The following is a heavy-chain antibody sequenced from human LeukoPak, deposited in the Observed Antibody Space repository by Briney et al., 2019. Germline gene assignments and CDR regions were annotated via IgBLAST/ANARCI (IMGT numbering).Heavy chain of an antibody. Sequence: SETLSLTRAVYGGSFSGYYWSWIRRPPGKGLEWIGEINHSGSTNYNPSLKSRVTISVDTSKNQFSLKLSSVTAADTAVYYCAGQTLYYYDIWGQGTLVTVSS. D-gene: IGHD3-22*01. V-gene: IGHV4-34*01. CDR1: GGSFSGYY. CDR3: AGQTLYYYDI. J-gene: IGHJ4*02. CDR2: INHSGST.